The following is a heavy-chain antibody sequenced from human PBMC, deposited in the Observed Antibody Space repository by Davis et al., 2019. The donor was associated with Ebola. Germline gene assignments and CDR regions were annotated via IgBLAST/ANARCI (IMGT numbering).Heavy chain of an antibody. J-gene: IGHJ5*02. D-gene: IGHD1-14*01. Sequence: SETLSLTCTVSGGSIRSYYWSWIRQPPGKGLEWIGYIYYTGSTDYNPSLKSRVTISVDTSRNQFSLKMRSVTAADTAVYYCARNSITKFNWLDPWGQGALVTVPS. CDR1: GGSIRSYY. V-gene: IGHV4-59*01. CDR2: IYYTGST. CDR3: ARNSITKFNWLDP.